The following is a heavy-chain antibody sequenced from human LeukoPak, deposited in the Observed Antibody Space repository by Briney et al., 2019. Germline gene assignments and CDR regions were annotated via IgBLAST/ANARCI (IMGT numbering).Heavy chain of an antibody. CDR1: GGSISSRDYY. CDR3: ATRSAYYYDMAV. CDR2: VYYTRIT. V-gene: IGHV4-39*01. J-gene: IGHJ6*03. Sequence: SETLSLTCTVSGGSISSRDYYWGRMHQPPGRGLEWIGSVYYTRITYYNPSLKSRVTISEDPTKNQFSLTLSSVTAADTAVYYCATRSAYYYDMAVWGKGTTVTVSS.